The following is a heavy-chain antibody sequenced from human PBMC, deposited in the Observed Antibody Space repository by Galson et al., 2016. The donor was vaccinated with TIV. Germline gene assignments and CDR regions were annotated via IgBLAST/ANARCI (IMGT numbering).Heavy chain of an antibody. J-gene: IGHJ3*01. D-gene: IGHD6-19*01. CDR3: ARTTPPPVSSNGWNDAFDF. V-gene: IGHV3-23*01. CDR1: GFTFSGYA. CDR2: VTGRSRST. Sequence: SLRLSCAASGFTFSGYAMSWVRQAPGKGLEWVSVVTGRSRSTHYADSVRGRFTISRDNSRNMLSLQMNSLRVEDTAVYFCARTTPPPVSSNGWNDAFDFWGQGTIVTVSS.